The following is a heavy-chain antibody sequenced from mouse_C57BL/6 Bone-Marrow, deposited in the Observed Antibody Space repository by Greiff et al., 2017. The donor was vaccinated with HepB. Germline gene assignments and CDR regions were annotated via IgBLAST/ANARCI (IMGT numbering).Heavy chain of an antibody. CDR1: GYTFTSYG. CDR3: ARERGDDGYSLYAMDY. V-gene: IGHV1-81*01. Sequence: QVHVKQSGAELARPGASVKLSCKASGYTFTSYGISWVKQRTGQGLEWIGEIYPRSGNTYYKEKFKGKATLTADKSSSTAYMELRSLTSEDSAVYFCARERGDDGYSLYAMDYWGQGTSVTVSS. J-gene: IGHJ4*01. CDR2: IYPRSGNT. D-gene: IGHD2-3*01.